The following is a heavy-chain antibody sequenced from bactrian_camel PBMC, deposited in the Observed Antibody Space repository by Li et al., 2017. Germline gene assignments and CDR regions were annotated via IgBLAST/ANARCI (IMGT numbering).Heavy chain of an antibody. J-gene: IGHJ4*01. Sequence: HVQLVESGGGLVQPGGSLRLSCAASGFTFTNYWMHWVRQGPGKGLEWVCSIAIDGSAALYTDSVQGRFTISRDNTLNTVELQMDRLKSEDTALYFCAAMGPLTMAGWYWGQGTQVTVS. V-gene: IGHV3S6*01. D-gene: IGHD4*01. CDR1: GFTFTNYW. CDR3: AAMGPLTMAGWY. CDR2: IAIDGSAA.